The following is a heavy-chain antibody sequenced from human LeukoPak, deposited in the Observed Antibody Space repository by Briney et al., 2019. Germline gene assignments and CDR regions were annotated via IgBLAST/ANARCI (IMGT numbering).Heavy chain of an antibody. D-gene: IGHD3-3*01. CDR2: INPNSGGT. CDR1: GYTFTGYY. V-gene: IGHV1-2*02. J-gene: IGHJ6*02. CDR3: ARPPLEWSFSDYYYGMDV. Sequence: ASVKVSCKASGYTFTGYYMHWVRQAPGQGLEWMGWINPNSGGTNYAQKFQGRVTMTRDTSISTAYMELSRLRSDDTAVYYCARPPLEWSFSDYYYGMDVWGQGTTVTVSS.